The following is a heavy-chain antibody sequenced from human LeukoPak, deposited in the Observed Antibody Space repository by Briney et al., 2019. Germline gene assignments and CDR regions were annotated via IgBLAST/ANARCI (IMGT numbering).Heavy chain of an antibody. V-gene: IGHV1-69*13. D-gene: IGHD2/OR15-2a*01. CDR1: GGTFSSYA. CDR2: IIPIFGTA. CDR3: ARDSRQSSAFDI. Sequence: SVKVSCKASGGTFSSYAISWVRQAPGQGLEWMGGIIPIFGTANYAQKFQGRVTITADESTSIAYMELSSLRSEDTAVYYCARDSRQSSAFDIWGQGTMVTVSS. J-gene: IGHJ3*02.